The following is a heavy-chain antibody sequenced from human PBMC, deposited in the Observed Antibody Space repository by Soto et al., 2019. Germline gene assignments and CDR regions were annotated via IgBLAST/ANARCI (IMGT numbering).Heavy chain of an antibody. J-gene: IGHJ6*02. Sequence: PGGSLRLSCAASGFTFSSYSMNRVRQAPGKGLEWVSSISSSSSYIYYADSVKGRFTISRDNAKNSLYLQMNSLRAEDTAVYYCARGGDGYNYYYYYYGMDVWGQGTTVTVSS. CDR1: GFTFSSYS. CDR3: ARGGDGYNYYYYYYGMDV. D-gene: IGHD5-12*01. CDR2: ISSSSSYI. V-gene: IGHV3-21*01.